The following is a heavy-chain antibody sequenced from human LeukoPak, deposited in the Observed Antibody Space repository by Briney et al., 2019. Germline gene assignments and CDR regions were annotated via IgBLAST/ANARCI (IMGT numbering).Heavy chain of an antibody. CDR1: GFIFSNYA. J-gene: IGHJ4*02. CDR2: VNGSGDTT. D-gene: IGHD6-19*01. V-gene: IGHV3-23*01. CDR3: AKDLRAVAGRGPFDY. Sequence: GGSLRFSCAASGFIFSNYAMSWVRQAPGKGPEWVSAVNGSGDTTYYADSVKGRFTIPRDNSKNTMYLEMNSLRAEDTAVYYCAKDLRAVAGRGPFDYWGQGTLVTVSS.